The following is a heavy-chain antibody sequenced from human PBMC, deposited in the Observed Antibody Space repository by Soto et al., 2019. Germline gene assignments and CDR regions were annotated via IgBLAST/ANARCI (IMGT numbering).Heavy chain of an antibody. Sequence: QVQLGQSGAEVKKPGASVKVSCKASGYTFTSYYMHWVRQAPGQGLEWMGIINPSGGSTSYAQKFQGRVTLTRDTSTSTVYMELSSLRSEDTAVYYCARDVAVAVAGSGWFDPWGQGTLVTVSS. CDR1: GYTFTSYY. J-gene: IGHJ5*02. D-gene: IGHD6-19*01. CDR2: INPSGGST. V-gene: IGHV1-46*03. CDR3: ARDVAVAVAGSGWFDP.